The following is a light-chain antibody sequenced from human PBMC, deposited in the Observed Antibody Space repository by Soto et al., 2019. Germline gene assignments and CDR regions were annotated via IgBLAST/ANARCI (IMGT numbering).Light chain of an antibody. CDR2: QDF. CDR1: NLGNKY. Sequence: SHELTQPPSVSVSPGQTATIACSGDNLGNKYACWYQQKPGQSPVLVIFQDFKRPSGIPERFSGSNPGNTATLTITGTQAMDEADYYCQTWDNKTAIFGGGTKLTVL. CDR3: QTWDNKTAI. J-gene: IGLJ2*01. V-gene: IGLV3-1*01.